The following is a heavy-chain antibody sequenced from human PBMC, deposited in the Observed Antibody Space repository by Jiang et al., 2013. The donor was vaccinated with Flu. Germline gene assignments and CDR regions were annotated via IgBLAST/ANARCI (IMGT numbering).Heavy chain of an antibody. D-gene: IGHD2-2*01. Sequence: SGSGLVKPSETLSLTCTVSGGSISSYYWSWIRQPPGRGLEWIGYIYYSGSTNYNPSLKSRVTISVDTSKNQFSLKLSSVTAADTAVYYCARDHYEPAAMRGDYYGMDVWGQGTTVTVSS. CDR3: ARDHYEPAAMRGDYYGMDV. CDR2: IYYSGST. V-gene: IGHV4-59*01. J-gene: IGHJ6*02. CDR1: GGSISSYY.